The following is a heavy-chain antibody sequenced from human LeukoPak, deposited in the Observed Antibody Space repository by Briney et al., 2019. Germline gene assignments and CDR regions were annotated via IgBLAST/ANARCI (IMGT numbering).Heavy chain of an antibody. CDR2: IKQDGSEK. J-gene: IGHJ5*02. Sequence: GGSLRLSCAASGFTFSSYWMSWVRQAPGKGLEWVANIKQDGSEKYYVDSVKGRFTISRDNDKNSLYLQMNSLSANDKAVYYCARSNSYGYLPNWFDPWGQGTLVTVSS. CDR3: ARSNSYGYLPNWFDP. D-gene: IGHD5-18*01. V-gene: IGHV3-7*04. CDR1: GFTFSSYW.